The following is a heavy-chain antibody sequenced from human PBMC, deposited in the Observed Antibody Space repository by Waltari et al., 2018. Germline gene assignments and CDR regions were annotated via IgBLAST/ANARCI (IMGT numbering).Heavy chain of an antibody. V-gene: IGHV4-38-2*01. Sequence: QVQLQESGPGLVKPPGTLSLPTALSGYSISSGYSWGWIRQPPGKGLEWIGSIYHSGSTYYNPSLKSRVTISVDTSKTQFSLKLSSVTAADTAVYYCARVSRIAAAVDYWGQGTLVTVSS. CDR1: GYSISSGYS. J-gene: IGHJ4*02. CDR2: IYHSGST. CDR3: ARVSRIAAAVDY. D-gene: IGHD6-13*01.